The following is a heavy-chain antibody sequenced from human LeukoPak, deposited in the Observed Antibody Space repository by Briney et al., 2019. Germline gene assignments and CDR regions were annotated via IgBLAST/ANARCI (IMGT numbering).Heavy chain of an antibody. CDR3: AKEFKDIVVVVAASPPYGMDV. J-gene: IGHJ6*02. CDR2: IRYDGSNK. V-gene: IGHV3-30*02. D-gene: IGHD2-15*01. CDR1: GFTFNSYG. Sequence: GGSLRLSCAASGFTFNSYGMHWVRQAPGKGLEWVAFIRYDGSNKYYADSVKGRFTISRDNSKNTLYLQMNSLRAEDTAVYYCAKEFKDIVVVVAASPPYGMDVWGQGTTVTVSS.